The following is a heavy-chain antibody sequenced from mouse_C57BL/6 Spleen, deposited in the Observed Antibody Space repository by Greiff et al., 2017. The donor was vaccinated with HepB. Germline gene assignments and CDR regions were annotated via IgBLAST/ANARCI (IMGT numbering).Heavy chain of an antibody. V-gene: IGHV1-15*01. CDR3: TRREYYGSSYSYAMDY. CDR1: GYTFTDYE. CDR2: IDPETGGT. D-gene: IGHD1-1*01. J-gene: IGHJ4*01. Sequence: VQLQESGAELVRPGASVTLSCKASGYTFTDYEMHWVKQTPVHGLEWIGAIDPETGGTAYNQKFKGKAILTADKSSSTAYMELRSLTSEDSAVYYCTRREYYGSSYSYAMDYWGQGTSVTVSS.